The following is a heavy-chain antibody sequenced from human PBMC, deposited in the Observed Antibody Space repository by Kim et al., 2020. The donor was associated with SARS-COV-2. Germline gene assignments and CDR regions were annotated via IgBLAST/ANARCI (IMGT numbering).Heavy chain of an antibody. D-gene: IGHD2-15*01. J-gene: IGHJ4*02. CDR3: ATTPPVVVVAATRHFDY. Sequence: QGRVTITADKSTSTAYMELSSLRSEDTAVYYCATTPPVVVVAATRHFDYWGQGTLVTVSS. V-gene: IGHV1-69*02.